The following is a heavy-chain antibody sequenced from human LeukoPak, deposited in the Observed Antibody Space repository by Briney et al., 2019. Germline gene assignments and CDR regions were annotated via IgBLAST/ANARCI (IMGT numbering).Heavy chain of an antibody. CDR2: IRYDGSNK. D-gene: IGHD3-3*01. CDR3: VKGAIPYYDFWSGNAGAFDI. J-gene: IGHJ3*02. V-gene: IGHV3-30*02. CDR1: GFTFSSYG. Sequence: GGSLRLSCAASGFTFSSYGMHWVRQAPGKGLEWVAFIRYDGSNKYYADSVKGRFTISRDNSKNTLYLQMNSLRAEDTAVYYCVKGAIPYYDFWSGNAGAFDIWGQGTMVTVSS.